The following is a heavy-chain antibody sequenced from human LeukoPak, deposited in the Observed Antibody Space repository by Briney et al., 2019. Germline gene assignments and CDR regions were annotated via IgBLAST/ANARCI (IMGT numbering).Heavy chain of an antibody. CDR2: PEDGET. CDR3: ARGSTYYESSGQVPFDY. D-gene: IGHD3-22*01. Sequence: PEDGETIYAQKFQGRVTMTEDTSTDTAYMELSSLRAEDTAVYYCARGSTYYESSGQVPFDYWGQGTLVTVSS. J-gene: IGHJ4*02. V-gene: IGHV1-24*01.